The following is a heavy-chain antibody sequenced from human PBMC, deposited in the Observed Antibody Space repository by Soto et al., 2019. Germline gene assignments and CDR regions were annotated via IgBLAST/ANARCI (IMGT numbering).Heavy chain of an antibody. J-gene: IGHJ5*01. V-gene: IGHV1-8*01. Sequence: QVQLVQSGAEVKTPGASVKVSCKASGYTFATYDMNWVRQAPGQGLEWMGWMNPNSGNTGYAQKFQGRLTMTRDTSFSVAHLELSSLRSEDKAVYYCAGSDGDNFNWLDSWGQGTLVTVSA. CDR1: GYTFATYD. CDR3: AGSDGDNFNWLDS. CDR2: MNPNSGNT. D-gene: IGHD1-20*01.